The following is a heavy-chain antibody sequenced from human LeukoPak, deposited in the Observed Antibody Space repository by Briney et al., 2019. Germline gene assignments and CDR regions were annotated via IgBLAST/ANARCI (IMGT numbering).Heavy chain of an antibody. CDR1: GFTFSTYS. J-gene: IGHJ4*02. D-gene: IGHD3-10*01. CDR3: ARGSGVFDY. V-gene: IGHV3-20*04. CDR2: INWNGGST. Sequence: GGSLRLSCVDSGFTFSTYSMNWVRQAPGKGLEWVSGINWNGGSTGYADSVKGRFTISRDNAKNSLYLQMNSLRAEDTALYYCARGSGVFDYWGQGTLVTVSS.